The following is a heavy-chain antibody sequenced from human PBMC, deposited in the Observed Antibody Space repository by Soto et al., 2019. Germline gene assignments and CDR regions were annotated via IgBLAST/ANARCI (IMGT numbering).Heavy chain of an antibody. CDR1: CGSFSGYY. Sequence: QVQLQQWGAGLLKPSETLSLTCAVYCGSFSGYYWSWIRQPPGKGLEWIGEINHSGSTNYNPSLRGRVTISVDTSKNHFSLKLSSVAAADTAVYYCARSSELRGWGQGTLVTVSS. CDR2: INHSGST. J-gene: IGHJ4*02. D-gene: IGHD1-7*01. CDR3: ARSSELRG. V-gene: IGHV4-34*01.